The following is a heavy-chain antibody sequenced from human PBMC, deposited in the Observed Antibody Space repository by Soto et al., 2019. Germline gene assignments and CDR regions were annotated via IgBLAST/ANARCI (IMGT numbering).Heavy chain of an antibody. D-gene: IGHD3-22*01. Sequence: EVQLVESGGGLVHPGGSLRLSCAASGFTFSSYSMNWVRQAPGKGLEWVSYISGSSSTIYYADSVKGRFTISRDNAQNSLYLQMNSLRAEDTAVYYCARGAYYYYSSSLSYWVQGTLVTVSS. CDR2: ISGSSSTI. CDR3: ARGAYYYYSSSLSY. CDR1: GFTFSSYS. J-gene: IGHJ4*02. V-gene: IGHV3-48*01.